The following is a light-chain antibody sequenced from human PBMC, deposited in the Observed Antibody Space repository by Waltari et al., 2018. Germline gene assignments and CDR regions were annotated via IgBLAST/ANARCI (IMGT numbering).Light chain of an antibody. CDR2: DVD. V-gene: IGLV2-11*01. Sequence: QSALTQPRSVSGSPGQSVTISCTGASSDVGSINRVSWYQQPPGIAPKLIIHDVDKRPSGVPDRFSGSKSGNTASLTISGLQGEDEADYYCCSYAGRYTWVFGGGTKLTVL. CDR3: CSYAGRYTWV. CDR1: SSDVGSINR. J-gene: IGLJ3*02.